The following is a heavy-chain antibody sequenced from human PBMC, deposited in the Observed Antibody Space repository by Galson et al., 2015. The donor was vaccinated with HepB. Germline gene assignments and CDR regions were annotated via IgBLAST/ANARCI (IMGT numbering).Heavy chain of an antibody. J-gene: IGHJ4*02. CDR3: ARVADSDYGDHTYFDY. D-gene: IGHD4-17*01. CDR1: GFTFGSTA. V-gene: IGHV3-23*01. CDR2: ISGNGAST. Sequence: SLRLSCAASGFTFGSTAMTWVRQAPGKGLEWVSGISGNGASTFYADSVKGRFTISRANSKNTLSFQMSSLRTEDTAVYYCARVADSDYGDHTYFDYWGQGTLVTVSS.